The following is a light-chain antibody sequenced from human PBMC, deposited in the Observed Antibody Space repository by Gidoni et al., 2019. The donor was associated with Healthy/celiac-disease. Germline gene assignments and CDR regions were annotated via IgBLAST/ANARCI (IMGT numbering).Light chain of an antibody. J-gene: IGKJ2*01. CDR1: QSVLYSSNNKNY. CDR2: WAS. V-gene: IGKV4-1*01. CDR3: QQYYSTPRT. Sequence: DIVMTQSPDSLAGSLGERATINCKSSQSVLYSSNNKNYFAWYQQKPGQPPKLLIYWASTRESGDPDRFSGSGSGTDFTLTISSLQSEDVAVYYCQQYYSTPRTFGQGTKLEIK.